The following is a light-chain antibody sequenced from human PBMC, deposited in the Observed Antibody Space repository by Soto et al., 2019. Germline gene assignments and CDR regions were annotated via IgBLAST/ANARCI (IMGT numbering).Light chain of an antibody. J-gene: IGLJ1*01. Sequence: QSVLTQPPSASGTPGQRVTISCSGSSSNIGSNYVYWYQQLPVTAPKLLIYSNNQRPSGVPDRFSGSKSGTSASLAISGLRSEDEADYYCAAWDDSLSGRVFGTGTKLTVL. CDR1: SSNIGSNY. CDR2: SNN. V-gene: IGLV1-47*02. CDR3: AAWDDSLSGRV.